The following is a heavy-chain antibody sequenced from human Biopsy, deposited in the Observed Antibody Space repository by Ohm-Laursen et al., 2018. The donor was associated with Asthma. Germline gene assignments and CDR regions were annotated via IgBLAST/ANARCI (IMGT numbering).Heavy chain of an antibody. Sequence: PSETLSLTCRVSGGSMTPTSHYWDWIRQAPGKGLEWIGYISYGGKTSYNPSLKNRVTISRDTSKNQFSLRLTSVTAADTAVYFCARRITIFGVVQKDHGMDAWGQGTTVIVSS. CDR3: ARRITIFGVVQKDHGMDA. D-gene: IGHD3-3*01. CDR2: ISYGGKT. V-gene: IGHV4-39*01. J-gene: IGHJ6*02. CDR1: GGSMTPTSHY.